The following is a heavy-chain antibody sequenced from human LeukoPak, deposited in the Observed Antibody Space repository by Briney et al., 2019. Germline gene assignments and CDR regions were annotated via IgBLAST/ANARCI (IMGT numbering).Heavy chain of an antibody. D-gene: IGHD3-10*01. V-gene: IGHV4-38-2*02. CDR3: ARRGPGGYYGSGSHSFDY. J-gene: IGHJ4*02. CDR2: ISDSGSA. CDR1: GSSMSSDYY. Sequence: SETLSLTCTVSGSSMSSDYYWGWIRQPPGKGLEWIGSISDSGSAYYNPSLKSRVTISVDTSKNQFSLTLTSVTAADTAVYYCARRGPGGYYGSGSHSFDYWGQGTLVTVSS.